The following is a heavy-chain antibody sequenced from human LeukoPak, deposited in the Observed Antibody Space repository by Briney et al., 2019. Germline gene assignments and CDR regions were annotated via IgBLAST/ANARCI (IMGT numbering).Heavy chain of an antibody. D-gene: IGHD2-15*01. CDR2: IDPNTGDS. CDR3: ANTGILYCSGGSCYPGYFDY. CDR1: EYTFTGYY. Sequence: ASVKVSCKASEYTFTGYYIHWVRQAPGQGLEWMGWIDPNTGDSNYVQKFQGRVTMTRDTSISTAYMELRSLRSDDTAVYYCANTGILYCSGGSCYPGYFDYWGQGTLVTVSS. J-gene: IGHJ4*02. V-gene: IGHV1-2*02.